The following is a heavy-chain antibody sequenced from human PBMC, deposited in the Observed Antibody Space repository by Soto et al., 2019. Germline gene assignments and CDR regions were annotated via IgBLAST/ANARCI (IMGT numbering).Heavy chain of an antibody. J-gene: IGHJ4*02. CDR2: ISSSSSYT. D-gene: IGHD6-13*01. Sequence: QVQLVESGGGLVKPGGSLRLSCAASGFTFSGYYMSWIRQAPGKGLEWVSYISSSSSYTNYADSVKGRFTISRDNAKNSLYLQMNSLRAEDTAVYYCARDGKDYSSPDWGQGTLVTVSS. CDR3: ARDGKDYSSPD. CDR1: GFTFSGYY. V-gene: IGHV3-11*06.